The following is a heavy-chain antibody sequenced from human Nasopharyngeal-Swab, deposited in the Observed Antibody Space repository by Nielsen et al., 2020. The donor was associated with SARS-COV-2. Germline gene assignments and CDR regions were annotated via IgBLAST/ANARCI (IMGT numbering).Heavy chain of an antibody. J-gene: IGHJ3*02. Sequence: LRLSCAISGDSVSSNNAAWNWIRQSLSRGLEWLGRTYYRSKWYNEYAASVKSRVTINPDTSKNQISLQVNSMTAEDTAVYYCARRQMGAHAFDIWGQGTMVTVSS. V-gene: IGHV6-1*01. D-gene: IGHD3-16*01. CDR1: GDSVSSNNAA. CDR3: ARRQMGAHAFDI. CDR2: TYYRSKWYN.